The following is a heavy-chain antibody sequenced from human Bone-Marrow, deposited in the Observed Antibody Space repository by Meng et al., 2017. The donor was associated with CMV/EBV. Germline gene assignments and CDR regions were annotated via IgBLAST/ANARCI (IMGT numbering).Heavy chain of an antibody. CDR3: VRQGYCIVSDCYWGPTHYFDL. V-gene: IGHV1-18*01. Sequence: ASVKVSCKTSGDRFTTYGISWVRQAPGQGLEWMGWISVYDGDTKYAQKYQGRVTMTTDTSTNTAYMELRSLKSDDTAVYYCVRQGYCIVSDCYWGPTHYFDLWGQGTLVTVSS. D-gene: IGHD2-21*02. J-gene: IGHJ4*02. CDR1: GDRFTTYG. CDR2: ISVYDGDT.